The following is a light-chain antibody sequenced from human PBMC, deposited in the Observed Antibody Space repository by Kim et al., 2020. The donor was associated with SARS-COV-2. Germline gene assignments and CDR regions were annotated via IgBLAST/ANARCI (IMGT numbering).Light chain of an antibody. J-gene: IGKJ5*01. V-gene: IGKV3-11*01. CDR2: DAS. Sequence: SPGEGATPSCRASQSVGTQLAWYQQRPGQAPRLLLHDASNRATGIPARFSGSGSGTDFTLSISSLEPEDVAVYYCQQRSNWPITFGQGTRLEIK. CDR3: QQRSNWPIT. CDR1: QSVGTQ.